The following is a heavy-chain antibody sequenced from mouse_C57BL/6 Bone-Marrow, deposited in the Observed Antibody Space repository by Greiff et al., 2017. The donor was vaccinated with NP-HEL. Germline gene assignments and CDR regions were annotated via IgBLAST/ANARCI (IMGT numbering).Heavy chain of an antibody. CDR3: ARTTVVATPFAY. CDR2: ISSGSSTI. Sequence: DVQLQESGGGLVKPGGSLKLSCAASGFTFSDYGMHWVRQAPEKGLEWVAYISSGSSTIYYADTVKGRFTISRDNAKNTLFLQMTSLRSEDTAMYYCARTTVVATPFAYWGQGTLVTVSA. CDR1: GFTFSDYG. V-gene: IGHV5-17*01. D-gene: IGHD1-1*01. J-gene: IGHJ3*01.